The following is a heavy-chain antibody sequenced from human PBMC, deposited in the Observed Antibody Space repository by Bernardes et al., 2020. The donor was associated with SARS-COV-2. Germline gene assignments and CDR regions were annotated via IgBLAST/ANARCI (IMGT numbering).Heavy chain of an antibody. Sequence: GGSLRLSCVASGFTISRYWMSWVRQAPRKGLEWVAYIKQDGSDKYYVDSVKGRFTISRDNAKHSLYLQMNSLRAEDTAVYYCAKGDVVIMSEYFQHWGQGTLVTVSS. CDR1: GFTISRYW. D-gene: IGHD3-3*01. J-gene: IGHJ1*01. V-gene: IGHV3-7*03. CDR3: AKGDVVIMSEYFQH. CDR2: IKQDGSDK.